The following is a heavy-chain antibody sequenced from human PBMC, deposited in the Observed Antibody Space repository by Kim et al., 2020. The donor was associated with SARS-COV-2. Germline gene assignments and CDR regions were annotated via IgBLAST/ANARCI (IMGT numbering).Heavy chain of an antibody. V-gene: IGHV3-23*01. CDR3: TSVEADY. Sequence: GGSLRLSCAASGFAFSGYGMTWVRQTPGQGLEWVAALTDSGDNTFHADSVKGRFTISRDNSQNTLYLQMHSPRAEDTAIYYCTSVEADYWGQGRLVNV. D-gene: IGHD1-1*01. CDR1: GFAFSGYG. CDR2: LTDSGDNT. J-gene: IGHJ4*02.